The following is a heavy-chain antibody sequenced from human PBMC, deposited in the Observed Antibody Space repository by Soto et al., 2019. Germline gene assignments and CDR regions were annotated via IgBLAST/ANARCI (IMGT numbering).Heavy chain of an antibody. V-gene: IGHV4-34*01. CDR2: INHSGST. CDR1: GGSFSGYY. J-gene: IGHJ6*02. D-gene: IGHD6-6*01. Sequence: QVQLQQWGAGLLKPSETLSLTCAVYGGSFSGYYWSWIRQPPGKGLEWIGEINHSGSTNYNPSLKSRVTISVDTSKNQFSLKLSSVTAADTAVYYCARGLSIAAWRGMDVWGQGTTVTVSS. CDR3: ARGLSIAAWRGMDV.